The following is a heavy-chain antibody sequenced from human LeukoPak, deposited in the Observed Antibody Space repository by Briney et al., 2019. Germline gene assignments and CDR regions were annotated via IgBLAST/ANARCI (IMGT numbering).Heavy chain of an antibody. J-gene: IGHJ6*02. CDR3: ARGKQLSKYGMDV. Sequence: ASVKVSCKASGYTFTSYYMHWVRQAPGQGLEWMGIINPSGGSTSDTQKFQGRVTMTRDTSTSTVYMDLSSLTSEDTAVFYCARGKQLSKYGMDVWGQGTTVTVSS. CDR2: INPSGGST. V-gene: IGHV1-46*01. CDR1: GYTFTSYY. D-gene: IGHD5-18*01.